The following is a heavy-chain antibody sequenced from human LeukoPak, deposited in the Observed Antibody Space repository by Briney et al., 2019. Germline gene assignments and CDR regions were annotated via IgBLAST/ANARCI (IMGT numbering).Heavy chain of an antibody. CDR3: AKGDIVYYDYYFDY. Sequence: GGSLRLSCAASVLTFSGYAMSWVRQAPGKGLEWVSAISGSGGSTYYADSVKGRFTISRDNSKNTLYLQMNSLRAEDTAVYYCAKGDIVYYDYYFDYWGQGTLVTVSS. D-gene: IGHD2-15*01. CDR2: ISGSGGST. J-gene: IGHJ4*02. V-gene: IGHV3-23*01. CDR1: VLTFSGYA.